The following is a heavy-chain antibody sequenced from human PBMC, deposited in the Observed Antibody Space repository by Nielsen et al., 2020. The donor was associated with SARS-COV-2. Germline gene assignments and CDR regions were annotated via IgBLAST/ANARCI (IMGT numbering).Heavy chain of an antibody. CDR3: ARGGGVVVVPAPFEDWFDP. D-gene: IGHD2-2*01. J-gene: IGHJ5*02. V-gene: IGHV1-18*01. CDR2: INAGNGNT. Sequence: WVRQAPGQRLEWMGWINAGNGNTKYLQKFQGRVTMTTDTSTSTAYMELRSLRSDDTAVYYCARGGGVVVVPAPFEDWFDPWGQGTLVTVSS.